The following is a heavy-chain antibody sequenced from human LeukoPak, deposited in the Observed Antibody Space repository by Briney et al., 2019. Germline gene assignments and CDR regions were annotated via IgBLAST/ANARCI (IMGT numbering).Heavy chain of an antibody. CDR2: INPNSGGT. J-gene: IGHJ4*02. Sequence: ASVKVSCKASGYTFTGYYMHWVRQAPGQGLEWMGWINPNSGGTNYAQKFQGRVTMTRDTSISTAYMELSRLRSDDTAVYYCARVSGSYLSPFDYRGQGTLVTVSS. V-gene: IGHV1-2*02. D-gene: IGHD1-26*01. CDR1: GYTFTGYY. CDR3: ARVSGSYLSPFDY.